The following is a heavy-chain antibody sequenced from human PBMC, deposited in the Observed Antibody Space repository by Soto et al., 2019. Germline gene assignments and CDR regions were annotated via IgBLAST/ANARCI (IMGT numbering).Heavy chain of an antibody. CDR2: IYYSGNT. V-gene: IGHV4-31*01. CDR1: GGSITTGGRY. CDR3: AQALVFTGGDGFDI. J-gene: IGHJ3*02. Sequence: QVRLQEWGPGLVKPSQTLSLKCSVSGGSITTGGRYWSWIRQLPGKGLEWIGDIYYSGNTYYNASIRSLVTISVEAAKNQFSLNLSSVTAADTAVYYCAQALVFTGGDGFDIWGQGRLVTVSS. D-gene: IGHD1-1*01.